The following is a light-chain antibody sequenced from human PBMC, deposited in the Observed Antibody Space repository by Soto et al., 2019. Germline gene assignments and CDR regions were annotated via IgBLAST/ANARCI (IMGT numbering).Light chain of an antibody. V-gene: IGKV3-20*01. CDR1: QSITRN. J-gene: IGKJ1*01. Sequence: ENVLTQSPATLSVSPGERATLSFRASQSITRNLAWYQQKPGQAPRLLIYDVSSRATGIPDRFSGSGSGTDFTLTVSRLEPEDFAVYYCQQYGSSPETFGQGTKVDIK. CDR2: DVS. CDR3: QQYGSSPET.